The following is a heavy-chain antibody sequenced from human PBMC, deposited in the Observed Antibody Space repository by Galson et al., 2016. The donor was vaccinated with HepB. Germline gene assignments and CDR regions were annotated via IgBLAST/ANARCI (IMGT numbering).Heavy chain of an antibody. D-gene: IGHD1-26*01. V-gene: IGHV3-53*05. CDR3: ARDFKLGAPDYMDV. Sequence: SLRLSCAASGFIVSSNDMSWVRQAPGKGLEWVSVLYSGGSTYYADSVKGRFTISRDNSKNTPYLQMNSLGSEDAAVYFCARDFKLGAPDYMDVWGKGTTVTVS. CDR1: GFIVSSND. CDR2: LYSGGST. J-gene: IGHJ6*03.